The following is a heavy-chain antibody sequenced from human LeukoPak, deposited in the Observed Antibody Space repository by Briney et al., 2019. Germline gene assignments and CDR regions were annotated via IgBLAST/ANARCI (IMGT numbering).Heavy chain of an antibody. J-gene: IGHJ4*02. CDR2: ISGSGGST. Sequence: ETLSLTCAVYGGSFSGYYWSWIRQPPGKGLEWVSAISGSGGSTYYADSVKGRFTISRDNSKNTLYLQMNSLRAADTAVYYCANLVVPAATYFDYWGQGTLVTVSS. CDR1: GGSFSGYY. V-gene: IGHV3-23*01. CDR3: ANLVVPAATYFDY. D-gene: IGHD2-2*01.